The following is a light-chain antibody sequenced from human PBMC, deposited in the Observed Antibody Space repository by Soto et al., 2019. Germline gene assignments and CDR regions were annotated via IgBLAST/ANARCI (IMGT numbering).Light chain of an antibody. J-gene: IGKJ4*01. Sequence: EIVLTQSPATLSLSPGERATLSCRASQSVSSYLALYQQKPGQAPRLLIYDASNRATGIPARFSGSGSGTDFTLTISSLEPEDFAVYYCQQRSNWPTFGGGTKVDI. V-gene: IGKV3-11*01. CDR1: QSVSSY. CDR2: DAS. CDR3: QQRSNWPT.